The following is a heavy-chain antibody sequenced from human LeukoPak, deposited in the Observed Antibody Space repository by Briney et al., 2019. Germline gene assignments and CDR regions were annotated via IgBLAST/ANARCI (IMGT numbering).Heavy chain of an antibody. J-gene: IGHJ4*02. D-gene: IGHD1-26*01. CDR2: IYYSGST. CDR1: GDSISTSSSY. CDR3: ARGLRIVGAGYFDY. V-gene: IGHV4-39*07. Sequence: SETLSLTCTVSGDSISTSSSYWGWIRQPPGKGLEWIGSIYYSGSTYYNPSLKSRVTISVDTSKNQFSLKLSSVTAADTAVYYCARGLRIVGAGYFDYWGQGTLVTVSS.